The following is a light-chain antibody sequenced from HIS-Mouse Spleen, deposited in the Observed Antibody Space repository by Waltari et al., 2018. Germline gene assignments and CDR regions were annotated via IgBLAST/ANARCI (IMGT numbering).Light chain of an antibody. V-gene: IGLV2-23*01. CDR3: CSYAGSSTVV. Sequence: QSALTQPASVSGAPGPSITISCTGTRTDVGIYNLVSWYQQHPVKAPKLMIYEGSKRPSGVSNRFSGSKSGNTASLTISGLQAEDEADYYCCSYAGSSTVVFGGGTKLTVL. CDR2: EGS. J-gene: IGLJ2*01. CDR1: RTDVGIYNL.